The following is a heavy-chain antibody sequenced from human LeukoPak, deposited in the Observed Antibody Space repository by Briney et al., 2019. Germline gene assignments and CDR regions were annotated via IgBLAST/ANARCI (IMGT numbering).Heavy chain of an antibody. Sequence: ASVKVSCKASGYTFTSYDINWVRQATGQGLEWMGWMNPNSGNRGYAQKFQGTVTMTRNTYISTAYMELSSLRSEDTAVYYCARGRAYCGGDCSDYYYYMDVWGKGTTVTVSS. CDR3: ARGRAYCGGDCSDYYYYMDV. V-gene: IGHV1-8*01. CDR2: MNPNSGNR. CDR1: GYTFTSYD. D-gene: IGHD2-21*02. J-gene: IGHJ6*03.